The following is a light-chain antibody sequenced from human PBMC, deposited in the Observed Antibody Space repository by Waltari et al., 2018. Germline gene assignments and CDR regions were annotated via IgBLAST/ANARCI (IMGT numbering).Light chain of an antibody. J-gene: IGKJ5*01. V-gene: IGKV6-21*02. CDR2: YAS. Sequence: EIVLTQSPDFHSVTPKEKVTITCRASQSIGTSLHWYQQKPDQSPKLLIKYASQSISGVPSRFSGSGSETEFTLTSNSLEAEDVATYYCLQSSSLPITFGQGTRLEI. CDR3: LQSSSLPIT. CDR1: QSIGTS.